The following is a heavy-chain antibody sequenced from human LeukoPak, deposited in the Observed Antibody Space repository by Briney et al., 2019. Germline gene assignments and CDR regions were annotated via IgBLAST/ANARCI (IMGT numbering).Heavy chain of an antibody. CDR3: ARDLFVVVPAAMSTRRGVMGAFDI. Sequence: ASVKVSCKASGGTFSSYAINWVRQATGQGLEWMGWMNPNSGNTGYAQKFQGRVTITRNTSISTAYMELSSLRSEDTAVYYCARDLFVVVPAAMSTRRGVMGAFDIWGQGTMVTVSS. V-gene: IGHV1-8*03. CDR2: MNPNSGNT. CDR1: GGTFSSYA. D-gene: IGHD2-2*01. J-gene: IGHJ3*02.